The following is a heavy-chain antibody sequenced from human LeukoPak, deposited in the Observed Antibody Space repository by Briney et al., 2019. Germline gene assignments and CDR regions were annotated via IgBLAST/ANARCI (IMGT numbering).Heavy chain of an antibody. CDR1: GGTFSSYA. Sequence: SVKVSCKASGGTFSSYAISWVRQAPGQGLEWMGRIIPIFGTANYAQKFQGRVTITTDESTSTAHMELSSLRSEDTAVYYCATHKSSSWRNNWFDPWGQGTLVTVSS. CDR2: IIPIFGTA. D-gene: IGHD6-13*01. V-gene: IGHV1-69*05. CDR3: ATHKSSSWRNNWFDP. J-gene: IGHJ5*02.